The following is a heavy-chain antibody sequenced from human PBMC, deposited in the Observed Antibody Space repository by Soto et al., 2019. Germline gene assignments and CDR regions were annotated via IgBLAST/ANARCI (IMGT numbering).Heavy chain of an antibody. CDR1: GLTFSNYA. J-gene: IGHJ4*02. CDR3: AKAMYCSGWGPCGY. Sequence: EVQLLESGGGLVQPGGSLRLSCAASGLTFSNYAMSWVRQAPGKGLEWVAAISGGGSSTHYADSMKGRFTISRDNSKNTLYLQMNSLRADDTAVYFCAKAMYCSGWGPCGYWGQGTLVTVSS. D-gene: IGHD6-19*01. CDR2: ISGGGSST. V-gene: IGHV3-23*01.